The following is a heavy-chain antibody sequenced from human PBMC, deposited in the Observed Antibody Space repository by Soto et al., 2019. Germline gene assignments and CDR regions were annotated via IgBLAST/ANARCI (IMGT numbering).Heavy chain of an antibody. CDR2: IIPPFGTA. D-gene: IGHD3-22*01. CDR1: GGTFSGYT. J-gene: IGHJ4*02. CDR3: ARHFYDSTGYYLRFDY. Sequence: QVQLVQSGAEVKKPGSSMKVSCRASGGTFSGYTIGWVRQAPGQGLEWMGGIIPPFGTAKYAHQFQGRVTITADESTSTAYMELSSLRSEDTAVYHCARHFYDSTGYYLRFDYWGQGTLVTVSS. V-gene: IGHV1-69*01.